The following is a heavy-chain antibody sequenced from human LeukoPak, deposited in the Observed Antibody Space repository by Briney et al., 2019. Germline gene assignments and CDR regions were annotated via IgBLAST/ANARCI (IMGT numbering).Heavy chain of an antibody. D-gene: IGHD2-15*01. CDR1: GYTFTGYY. V-gene: IGHV1-2*02. Sequence: ASVKVSCKASGYTFTGYYMHWVRQAPGQGLEWMGWINPNSGGTNYAQKFQGRVTMTRDTSISTAYIRLSRLRSDDTAVYYCARVDLGYCSGGSCYGQYNWFDPWGQGTLVTVSS. CDR3: ARVDLGYCSGGSCYGQYNWFDP. CDR2: INPNSGGT. J-gene: IGHJ5*02.